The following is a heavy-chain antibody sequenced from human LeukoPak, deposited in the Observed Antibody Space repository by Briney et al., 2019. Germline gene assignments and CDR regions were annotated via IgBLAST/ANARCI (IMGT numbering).Heavy chain of an antibody. V-gene: IGHV3-7*01. CDR3: ASLAGYGSGSYAFDI. CDR1: GFRFNTYW. D-gene: IGHD3-10*01. CDR2: IKQDGSEK. J-gene: IGHJ3*02. Sequence: QAGGSLRLSCAASGFRFNTYWMSWVRQAPGKGLEWVANIKQDGSEKYYVDSVKGRFTISRDNAKNSLYLQMNSLRAEDTAVYYCASLAGYGSGSYAFDIWGQGTMVTVSS.